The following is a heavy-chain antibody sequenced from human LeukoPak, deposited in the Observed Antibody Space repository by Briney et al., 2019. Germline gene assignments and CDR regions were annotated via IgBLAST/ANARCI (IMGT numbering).Heavy chain of an antibody. D-gene: IGHD5-12*01. CDR1: GYTFTGYY. Sequence: ASVKVSCKASGYTFTGYYMHWVRQAPGQGLEWMGWINPNSGGTNYAQKFQGRVTMTRDTSISTAYMELSSLRSEDTAVYYCARVLGRGWLRRPFDYWGQGTRVTVSS. CDR3: ARVLGRGWLRRPFDY. CDR2: INPNSGGT. J-gene: IGHJ4*02. V-gene: IGHV1-2*02.